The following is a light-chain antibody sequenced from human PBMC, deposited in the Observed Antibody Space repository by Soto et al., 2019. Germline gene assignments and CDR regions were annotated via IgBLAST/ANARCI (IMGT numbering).Light chain of an antibody. Sequence: VLTQPPSASGTPGQRVTISCSGSSSNIGSNTVSWYQQFPGTAPKLLIYSNDQRPSVVPDRFSGSKSGTSASLAISGLHSEDEADYYCAAWDDSLNGPYVFGTGTKVTVL. CDR1: SSNIGSNT. V-gene: IGLV1-44*01. CDR3: AAWDDSLNGPYV. CDR2: SND. J-gene: IGLJ1*01.